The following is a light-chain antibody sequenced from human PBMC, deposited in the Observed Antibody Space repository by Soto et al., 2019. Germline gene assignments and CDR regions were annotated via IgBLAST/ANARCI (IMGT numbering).Light chain of an antibody. V-gene: IGLV3-21*04. J-gene: IGLJ1*01. CDR3: QVCDSSSDHYV. Sequence: SYELTQPPSVSVAPGKTARITCGGNNIGSKSAHWYQQKPGQAPVLVIYYDSDRPSGIPERFSGSNSGNTAALTISRVEAGDDADYYCQVCDSSSDHYVFGTGTKLTVL. CDR1: NIGSKS. CDR2: YDS.